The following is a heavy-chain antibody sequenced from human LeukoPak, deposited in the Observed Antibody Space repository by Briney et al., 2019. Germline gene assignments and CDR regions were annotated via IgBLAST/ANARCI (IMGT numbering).Heavy chain of an antibody. Sequence: PSETLSLTCTVSGGSISTYYWSWIRQPPGKGLEWIGYMYYSGSTNHNPSLKSRVTISADTSKNQFSLKLTSVTAADTAVYYCARSPPPNTYYYDSSGYYFQYWGQGTLVTVSS. D-gene: IGHD3-22*01. V-gene: IGHV4-59*01. CDR3: ARSPPPNTYYYDSSGYYFQY. J-gene: IGHJ1*01. CDR2: MYYSGST. CDR1: GGSISTYY.